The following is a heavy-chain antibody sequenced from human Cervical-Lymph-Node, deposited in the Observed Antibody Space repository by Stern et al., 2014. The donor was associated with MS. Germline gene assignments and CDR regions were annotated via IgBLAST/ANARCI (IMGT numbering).Heavy chain of an antibody. CDR1: GIDFSRNG. J-gene: IGHJ4*02. Sequence: DQLVESGGGVVQPGRSLRLSCEVSGIDFSRNGMHWVRQAPGKGLHWVAVISSDESKKYYAVSVRGRFTIARDNSKNTLYLHMDTLRGEDSAVYYCAKGPSIAAAYRFDYWGQGTLVTVSS. CDR3: AKGPSIAAAYRFDY. V-gene: IGHV3-30*18. D-gene: IGHD6-13*01. CDR2: ISSDESKK.